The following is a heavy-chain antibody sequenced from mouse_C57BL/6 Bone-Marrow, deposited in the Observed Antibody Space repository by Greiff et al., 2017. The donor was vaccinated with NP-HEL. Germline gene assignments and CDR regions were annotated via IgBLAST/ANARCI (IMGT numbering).Heavy chain of an antibody. Sequence: VQLQQPGAELVKPGASVKLSCKASGYTFTSYWMQWVKQRPGQGLEWIGEIDPSDSYTNYNQKFKGKATLTVDTSSSTAYMQLSSLTSEDSAVYYCARLGLRQGVDYWGQGTTLTVSS. D-gene: IGHD2-4*01. V-gene: IGHV1-50*01. CDR2: IDPSDSYT. CDR3: ARLGLRQGVDY. J-gene: IGHJ2*01. CDR1: GYTFTSYW.